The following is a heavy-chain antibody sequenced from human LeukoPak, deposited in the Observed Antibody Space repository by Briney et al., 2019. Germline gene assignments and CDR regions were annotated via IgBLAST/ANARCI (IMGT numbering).Heavy chain of an antibody. J-gene: IGHJ4*02. CDR3: ARDSLDSGSFDY. V-gene: IGHV3-11*04. D-gene: IGHD1-26*01. CDR1: GFTFSDYY. Sequence: GGSLRLSCAASGFTFSDYYMSWIRQAPGKGLEWVSYISSSGSTIYYADSVKGRFTISRDNSKNTLYLQMNSLRAEDTAVYYCARDSLDSGSFDYWGQGTLVTVSS. CDR2: ISSSGSTI.